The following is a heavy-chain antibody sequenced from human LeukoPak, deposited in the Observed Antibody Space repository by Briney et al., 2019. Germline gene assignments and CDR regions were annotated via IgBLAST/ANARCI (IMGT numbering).Heavy chain of an antibody. V-gene: IGHV3-21*01. CDR3: ARSELGYNYYYMDV. Sequence: GGSLRLSCAASGFTFSSYNMNWVRQAPGKGLEWVSSISSSSSYIYYADSVKGRFTISRDNAKKSLYLQMNSLRVEDTAVYYCARSELGYNYYYMDVWGKGTTVTISS. J-gene: IGHJ6*03. D-gene: IGHD3-10*01. CDR1: GFTFSSYN. CDR2: ISSSSSYI.